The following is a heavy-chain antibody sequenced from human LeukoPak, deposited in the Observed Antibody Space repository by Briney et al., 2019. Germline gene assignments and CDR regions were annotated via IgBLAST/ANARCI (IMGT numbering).Heavy chain of an antibody. CDR2: INHSGST. Sequence: KPSETLSLTCAVYGGSFSGYYWSWIRQPPGKGLEWIGEINHSGSTNYNPSLKSRVTISVDTSKNQFTLKLSSVTAADTAVYYCARGKKLVRTKHALDPWGQGTLVTVSS. V-gene: IGHV4-34*01. D-gene: IGHD6-6*01. CDR3: ARGKKLVRTKHALDP. CDR1: GGSFSGYY. J-gene: IGHJ5*02.